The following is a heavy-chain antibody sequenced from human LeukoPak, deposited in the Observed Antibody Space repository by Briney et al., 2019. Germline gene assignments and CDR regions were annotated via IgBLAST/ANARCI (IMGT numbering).Heavy chain of an antibody. J-gene: IGHJ4*02. CDR1: GYTFTGYY. Sequence: ASVKVSCKASGYTFTGYYMHWVRQAPGQGLEWMGCINPNSGATNYAQKFQGRVTMTRDTSISTAYMELSSLTFDDTAVYYCTTGMANDYAGNDYWGQGTLVTVSS. CDR3: TTGMANDYAGNDY. CDR2: INPNSGAT. D-gene: IGHD4-23*01. V-gene: IGHV1-2*02.